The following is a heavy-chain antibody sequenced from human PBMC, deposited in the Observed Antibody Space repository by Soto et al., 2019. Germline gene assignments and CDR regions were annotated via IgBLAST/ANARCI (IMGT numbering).Heavy chain of an antibody. V-gene: IGHV3-30*14. D-gene: IGHD1-1*01. CDR3: ARGTRTRAEEYYYHYYMDV. J-gene: IGHJ6*03. CDR1: GFTFSGKT. Sequence: PGGSLRLSCAASGFTFSGKTMYWVRQAPGKGLEWVSLIGSDASRIYYADSVKDRFTISRDNFKNTLYLQMGSLRAEDMAVYYCARGTRTRAEEYYYHYYMDVWGKGTTVTVSS. CDR2: IGSDASRI.